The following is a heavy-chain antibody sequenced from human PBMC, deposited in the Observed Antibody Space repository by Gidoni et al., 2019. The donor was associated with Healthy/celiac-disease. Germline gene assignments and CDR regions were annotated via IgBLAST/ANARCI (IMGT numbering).Heavy chain of an antibody. D-gene: IGHD1-26*01. CDR1: GFTFSSYA. Sequence: EVQLFESGCGLVQPGWSLRLSCAASGFTFSSYAMRWVRQAPGKGLEWVSANSGRGGSTYYADSGKGRFTISRDNSKNTLYLQRNSLRAEDTAVYYCAKVSVGLQGAFDIWGQGTMVTVSS. CDR2: NSGRGGST. CDR3: AKVSVGLQGAFDI. J-gene: IGHJ3*02. V-gene: IGHV3-23*01.